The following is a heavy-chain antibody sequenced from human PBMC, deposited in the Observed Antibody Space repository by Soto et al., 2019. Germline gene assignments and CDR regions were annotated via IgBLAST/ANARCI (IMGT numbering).Heavy chain of an antibody. CDR2: INHSGST. CDR3: AREGSVVTAIDFDY. CDR1: GGSFSGYY. J-gene: IGHJ4*02. Sequence: SETLSLTCAVYGGSFSGYYWSWIRQPPGKGLEWIGEINHSGSTNYNPSLKSRVTISVDTSKNQFSLKLSSVTAADTAVYYCAREGSVVTAIDFDYWGQGTLVTVSS. D-gene: IGHD2-21*02. V-gene: IGHV4-34*01.